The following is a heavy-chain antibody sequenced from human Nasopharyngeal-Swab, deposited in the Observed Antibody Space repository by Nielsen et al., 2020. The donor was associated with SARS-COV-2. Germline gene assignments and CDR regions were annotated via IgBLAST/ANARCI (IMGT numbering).Heavy chain of an antibody. CDR2: ICSGGTT. J-gene: IGHJ3*02. Sequence: RQAPGKGLEWSGSICSGGTTYYNASLKSRVTISVDTSKSQSSLKLPSVTAADTAMYYCARQRNHVFDIWGQGTMVTVSS. CDR3: ARQRNHVFDI. V-gene: IGHV4-39*01.